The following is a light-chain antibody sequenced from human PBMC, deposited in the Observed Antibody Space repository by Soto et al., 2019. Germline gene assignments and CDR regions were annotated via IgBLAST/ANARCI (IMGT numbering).Light chain of an antibody. J-gene: IGLJ1*01. CDR2: EVS. CDR3: SSYTGSSTYV. Sequence: QSVLTQPASVSGSPGQSITISCTGTSGDVGGYNYVSWYQQHPGKAPKLMIYEVSTRPSGVSDRFSGSKSDNTASLTISGLQAEDEADYYCSSYTGSSTYVFGTGTKSPS. V-gene: IGLV2-14*01. CDR1: SGDVGGYNY.